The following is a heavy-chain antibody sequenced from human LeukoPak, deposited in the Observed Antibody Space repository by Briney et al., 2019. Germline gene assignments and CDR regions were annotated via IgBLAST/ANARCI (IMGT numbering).Heavy chain of an antibody. D-gene: IGHD4-17*01. V-gene: IGHV1-18*01. Sequence: ASVKVSCKTSGYTFSNYGVSWVRQAPGQGLEWMGWISAYNGNADYAQNFQGRVIMTTDTSTDTAYMELTSLRSDDTAVYYCARGDDYGDYVRGPFDYWGQGTLVTVSS. J-gene: IGHJ4*02. CDR1: GYTFSNYG. CDR2: ISAYNGNA. CDR3: ARGDDYGDYVRGPFDY.